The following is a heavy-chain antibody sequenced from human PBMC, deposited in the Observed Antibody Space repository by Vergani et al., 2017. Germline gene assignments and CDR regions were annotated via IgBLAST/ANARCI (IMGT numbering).Heavy chain of an antibody. Sequence: QVQLQESGPGLVKPSETLSLTCTVSGGSVSSGSYYWSWIRQPAGKGLEWIGYIYYSGSTYYNPSLKSRVTISVDTSKNQFSLKLSSVTAADTAVYYCARSQGLGVLVFDYWGQGTLVTVSS. CDR1: GGSVSSGSYY. CDR3: ARSQGLGVLVFDY. D-gene: IGHD2-8*02. J-gene: IGHJ4*02. V-gene: IGHV4-61*10. CDR2: IYYSGST.